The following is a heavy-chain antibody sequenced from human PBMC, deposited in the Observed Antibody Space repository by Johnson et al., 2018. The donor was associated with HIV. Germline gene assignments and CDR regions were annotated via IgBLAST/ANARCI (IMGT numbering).Heavy chain of an antibody. CDR3: ARATFTDCYSSDAFDI. CDR2: IKQDGSEK. Sequence: MQLVESGGGLVQPGRSLRLSCAASGFTFSSYWMHWVRQAPGKGLEWVGNIKQDGSEKYYVDSVKGRFTISRDNAENSLYLQMNSLRAEDTAVYYCARATFTDCYSSDAFDIWGQGTMVTVSS. V-gene: IGHV3-7*01. J-gene: IGHJ3*02. CDR1: GFTFSSYW. D-gene: IGHD2-15*01.